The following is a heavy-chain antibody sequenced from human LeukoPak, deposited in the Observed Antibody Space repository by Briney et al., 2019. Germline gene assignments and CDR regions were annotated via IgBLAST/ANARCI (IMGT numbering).Heavy chain of an antibody. D-gene: IGHD5-12*01. CDR1: GFNFIDYS. J-gene: IGHJ4*01. Sequence: GSLRLSCAASGFNFIDYSMNWVRQAPGQGMEWISYIGISSGNTKYADSVKGRFTISRDKTRNSLYLQMNSLRVEDTAVYYCARDHRYAFDNWGQGTLVTVSS. CDR3: ARDHRYAFDN. V-gene: IGHV3-48*01. CDR2: IGISSGNT.